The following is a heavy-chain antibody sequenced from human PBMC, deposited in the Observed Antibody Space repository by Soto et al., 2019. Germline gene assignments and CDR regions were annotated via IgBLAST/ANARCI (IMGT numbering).Heavy chain of an antibody. Sequence: QVQLVESGGGVVQPGRSLRLSCAASGFTFSNYGMHRVRQAPGKGLEWVSIMSYDGINKLYADSVKGRFTISRDNSKNTLYLQMDSLRAEDTAVYYCAKDVYCSTTGCLRNIVHCWGQGTLVTVSS. CDR1: GFTFSNYG. CDR2: MSYDGINK. J-gene: IGHJ4*02. D-gene: IGHD2-2*01. CDR3: AKDVYCSTTGCLRNIVHC. V-gene: IGHV3-30*18.